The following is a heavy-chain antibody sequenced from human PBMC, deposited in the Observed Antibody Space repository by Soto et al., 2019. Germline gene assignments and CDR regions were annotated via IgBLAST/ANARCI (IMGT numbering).Heavy chain of an antibody. J-gene: IGHJ3*02. CDR3: ARGDRGAFDI. CDR2: IHSDGSST. D-gene: IGHD1-26*01. Sequence: EVQLVESGGGLVQPGASLRLSCAASGFTFSYYWMHWVRQAPGKGLVWVSRIHSDGSSTTYADSVKGRFTISRDNARNTVYLQMNSRRVEDTAVSYCARGDRGAFDIWGQGTVVTVSS. V-gene: IGHV3-74*01. CDR1: GFTFSYYW.